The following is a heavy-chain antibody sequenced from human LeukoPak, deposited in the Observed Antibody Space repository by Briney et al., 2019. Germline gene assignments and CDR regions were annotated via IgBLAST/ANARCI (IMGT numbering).Heavy chain of an antibody. D-gene: IGHD2-15*01. CDR3: AREFCSGGRCYFDY. Sequence: PSETLSLTCTLSGGSISSSSYYWGWIRQPPGKGLEWIGSIYYSGGTYYDPSLKSRVTISVYTSKNQFSLKLSSVTAADTAVYYCAREFCSGGRCYFDYWGQGTLVTLSS. CDR1: GGSISSSSYY. J-gene: IGHJ4*02. V-gene: IGHV4-39*02. CDR2: IYYSGGT.